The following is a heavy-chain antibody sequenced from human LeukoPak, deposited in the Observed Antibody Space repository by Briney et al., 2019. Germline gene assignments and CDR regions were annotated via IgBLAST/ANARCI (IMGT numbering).Heavy chain of an antibody. V-gene: IGHV1-69*04. Sequence: GASVKVSCKASGGTFSSYAISWVRQAPGQGLEWMGRIIPILGIANYAQKFQGRVTITADKSTSTAYMELSSLRSEDTAVYYCATIYDSSGYLPEDYWGQGTLVTVSS. J-gene: IGHJ4*02. CDR3: ATIYDSSGYLPEDY. CDR1: GGTFSSYA. CDR2: IIPILGIA. D-gene: IGHD3-22*01.